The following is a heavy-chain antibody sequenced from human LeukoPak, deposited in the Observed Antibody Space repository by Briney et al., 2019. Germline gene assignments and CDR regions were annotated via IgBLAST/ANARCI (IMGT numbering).Heavy chain of an antibody. J-gene: IGHJ4*02. CDR2: ISSSSSYI. CDR3: ARDGGRAYYGSGSYEGY. CDR1: GFTFSSYS. Sequence: PGGSLRLSCAASGFTFSSYSMNWVRQAPGKGLEWVSSISSSSSYIYYADSVKGRFTISRDNAKNSLYLRMNSLRAEDTAVYYCARDGGRAYYGSGSYEGYWGQGTLVTVSS. V-gene: IGHV3-21*01. D-gene: IGHD3-10*01.